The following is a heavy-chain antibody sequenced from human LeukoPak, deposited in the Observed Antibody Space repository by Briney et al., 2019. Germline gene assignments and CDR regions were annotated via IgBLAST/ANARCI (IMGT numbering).Heavy chain of an antibody. CDR2: IIPIFGAA. CDR3: ARLIAVAAHAFDI. V-gene: IGHV1-69*13. J-gene: IGHJ3*02. Sequence: SVKVSCKASGGTFSSYAISWVRQAPGQGLEWMGGIIPIFGAANYAQKFQGRVTITAGESTSTAYMELSSLRSEDTAVYYCARLIAVAAHAFDIWGQGTMVTVSS. D-gene: IGHD6-19*01. CDR1: GGTFSSYA.